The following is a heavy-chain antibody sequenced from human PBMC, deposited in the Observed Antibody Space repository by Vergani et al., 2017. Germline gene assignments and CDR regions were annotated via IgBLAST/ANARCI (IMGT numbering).Heavy chain of an antibody. CDR2: IWYDGSNK. V-gene: IGHV3-33*06. D-gene: IGHD6-13*01. J-gene: IGHJ5*02. CDR1: GFTFSNYG. Sequence: QVQLVESGGGVVQPGRSLRLSCAASGFTFSNYGMHWVRQAPGKGLEWVAVIWYDGSNKYYADSVKGRFTISRDNSKNTLYLQMNSLRAEDTAVYYCAKDLIAAAGTSGWFDPWGQGTLVTVSS. CDR3: AKDLIAAAGTSGWFDP.